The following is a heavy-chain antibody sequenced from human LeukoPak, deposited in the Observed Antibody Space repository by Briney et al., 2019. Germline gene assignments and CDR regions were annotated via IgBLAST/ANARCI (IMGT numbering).Heavy chain of an antibody. CDR2: IYHSGST. CDR1: GGSISSGGYY. Sequence: SQTLSLTCTVSGGSISSGGYYWSWIRQPPGKGLEWIGYIYHSGSTYYNPSLKSRVTISVDTSKDQFSLKLSSVTAADTAVYYCARLIDYGDSGYFDLWGRGTLVTVSS. V-gene: IGHV4-30-2*01. D-gene: IGHD4-17*01. CDR3: ARLIDYGDSGYFDL. J-gene: IGHJ2*01.